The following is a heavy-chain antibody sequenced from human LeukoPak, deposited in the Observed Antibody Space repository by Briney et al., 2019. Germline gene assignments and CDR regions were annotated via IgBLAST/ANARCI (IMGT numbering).Heavy chain of an antibody. D-gene: IGHD3-10*01. CDR2: IIPIFGTA. Sequence: SVKVSCKVSGYTLTELSMHWVRQAPGQGLEWMGGIIPIFGTANYAQKFQGRVTITADESTSTAYMELSSLRSEDTAVYYCARNFKRITMVRGVSPWDYYYGMDVWGQGTTVTVSS. CDR1: GYTLTELS. CDR3: ARNFKRITMVRGVSPWDYYYGMDV. V-gene: IGHV1-69*13. J-gene: IGHJ6*02.